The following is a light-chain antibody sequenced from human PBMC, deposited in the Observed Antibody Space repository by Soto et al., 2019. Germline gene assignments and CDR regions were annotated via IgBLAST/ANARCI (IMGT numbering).Light chain of an antibody. Sequence: DIQMTQSPSSLSASVGDRVTITCRASQGISNYLAWYQQKPGKVPKLLIYVAFTLKSCVPFRFSGSGSGTDVSLTISSLQQEDVASYYCRKYKGAPRTFGQGTKLEIK. CDR2: VAF. CDR1: QGISNY. CDR3: RKYKGAPRT. J-gene: IGKJ1*01. V-gene: IGKV1-27*01.